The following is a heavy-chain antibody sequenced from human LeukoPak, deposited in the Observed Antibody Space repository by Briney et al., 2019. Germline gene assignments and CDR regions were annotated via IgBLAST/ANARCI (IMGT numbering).Heavy chain of an antibody. CDR1: GFTISDDD. CDR3: ASVAKERVGGVYYFDY. J-gene: IGHJ4*02. D-gene: IGHD1-1*01. Sequence: GGSLRLSCAASGFTISDDDMHWVRQATGKGLEWASAIGTAGDTYYTGSVKGRFTISRENAKNSLYLQMNSLRAGDTAVYYCASVAKERVGGVYYFDYWGQGTLVTVSS. CDR2: IGTAGDT. V-gene: IGHV3-13*01.